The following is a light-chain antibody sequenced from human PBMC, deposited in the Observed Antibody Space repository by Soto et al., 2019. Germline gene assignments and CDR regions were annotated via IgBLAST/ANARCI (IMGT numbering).Light chain of an antibody. Sequence: DIQMTQSPSSLSASVGDRVTITCRASQSISSYLNWYQQKPGKAPKLLIYAASSLQSGVPSRFSGSESGTDFTLTISSLQPESFANYYCQQSYSTPYTVGQGPKLESK. V-gene: IGKV1-39*01. CDR1: QSISSY. CDR3: QQSYSTPYT. CDR2: AAS. J-gene: IGKJ2*01.